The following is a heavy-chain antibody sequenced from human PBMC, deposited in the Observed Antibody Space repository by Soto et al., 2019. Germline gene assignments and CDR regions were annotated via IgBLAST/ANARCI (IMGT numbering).Heavy chain of an antibody. CDR2: ISYDGSNK. D-gene: IGHD1-7*01. Sequence: PWGSLTLSCAASGFTFSSYGMHWIRQSPGKGLEWVAVISYDGSNKYYADSVKGRFTMSRDNSKHTLHLQMNSLRAEDTAVYYCAKAGRLGITATTFHTHYWRQGPLVTVSS. CDR3: AKAGRLGITATTFHTHY. V-gene: IGHV3-30*18. J-gene: IGHJ4*02. CDR1: GFTFSSYG.